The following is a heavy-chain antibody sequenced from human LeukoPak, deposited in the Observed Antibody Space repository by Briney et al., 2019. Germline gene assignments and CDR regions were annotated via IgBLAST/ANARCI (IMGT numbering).Heavy chain of an antibody. CDR3: ARDTLPLGRGYYYNFDY. Sequence: SCKASGGTFSSYAISWVRQAPGKGLEWVAVVSYDGSNKDYADSVKGRFTISRDNSKNTLFLQVNSLTVEDTAVYYCARDTLPLGRGYYYNFDYWGQGTLVTVSS. D-gene: IGHD3-22*01. CDR1: GGTFSSYA. J-gene: IGHJ4*02. V-gene: IGHV3-30*04. CDR2: VSYDGSNK.